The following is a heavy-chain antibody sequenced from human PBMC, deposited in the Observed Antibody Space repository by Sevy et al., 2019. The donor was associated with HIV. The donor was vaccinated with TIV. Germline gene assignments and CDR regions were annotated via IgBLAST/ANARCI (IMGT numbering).Heavy chain of an antibody. V-gene: IGHV3-7*03. Sequence: GGSLRLSCAASGFTFSSYWMSWVRHAPGKGLEWVANIKQDGSEKYYVDSVKGRFTISRDNAKNSLYLQMNSLRAEDTAVYYCARDRNSSSWYGYYYYYGMDVWGQGTTVTVSS. CDR1: GFTFSSYW. CDR3: ARDRNSSSWYGYYYYYGMDV. D-gene: IGHD6-13*01. J-gene: IGHJ6*02. CDR2: IKQDGSEK.